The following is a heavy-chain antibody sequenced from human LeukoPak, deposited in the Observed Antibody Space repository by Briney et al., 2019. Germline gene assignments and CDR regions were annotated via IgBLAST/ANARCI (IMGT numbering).Heavy chain of an antibody. CDR3: ARVLPPRSWFDS. V-gene: IGHV4-38-2*02. CDR1: GYSISSGYY. J-gene: IGHJ5*01. CDR2: IYHSGST. Sequence: SSETLSLTCTVSGYSISSGYYWGWIRQPPGKGLEWIGSIYHSGSTYYNPSLKSRVTISVDTSKNQFSLKLSSMTAADTAVYYCARVLPPRSWFDSWGQGTLVTVSS.